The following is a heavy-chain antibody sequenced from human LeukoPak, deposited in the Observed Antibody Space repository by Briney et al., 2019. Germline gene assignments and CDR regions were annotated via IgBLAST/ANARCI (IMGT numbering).Heavy chain of an antibody. CDR1: GGTFSSYA. D-gene: IGHD3-3*01. J-gene: IGHJ6*03. CDR3: ARTIFGVVIEWYYYMDV. CDR2: IIPIFGTA. Sequence: SVKVSCKASGGTFSSYAISWVRQAPGQGLEWMGGIIPIFGTANYAQKFQGRVTITADESTSTAYMELSSLRSEDTAVYYCARTIFGVVIEWYYYMDVWGKGTTVTVSS. V-gene: IGHV1-69*01.